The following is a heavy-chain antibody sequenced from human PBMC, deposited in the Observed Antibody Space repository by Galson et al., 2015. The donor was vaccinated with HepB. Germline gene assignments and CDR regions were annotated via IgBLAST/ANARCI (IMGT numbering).Heavy chain of an antibody. CDR3: ARDQASYSYVLDY. D-gene: IGHD3-16*02. CDR2: RSYDGSKK. CDR1: GFSFNSYS. Sequence: SLRLSCAASGFSFNSYSMHWVRQGPGKGLEWVAFRSYDGSKKYYADSVKGRFTISRDNSKNTLYLQMDSLRAEDTAVYYCARDQASYSYVLDYWGQGILVTVPS. V-gene: IGHV3-30*04. J-gene: IGHJ4*02.